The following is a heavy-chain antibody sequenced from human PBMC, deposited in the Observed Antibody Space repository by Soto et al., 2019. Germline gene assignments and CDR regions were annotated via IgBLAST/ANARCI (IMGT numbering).Heavy chain of an antibody. CDR3: ARGVVVVQTLDY. V-gene: IGHV4-31*03. Sequence: SETLSLTCTSSGGSISSGGYYWSWIRQHPGKGLEWIGYIYYSGSTYYNPSLKSRVTISVDTSKNQFSLKLSSVTAADTAVYYCARGVVVVQTLDYWGQGTLVTVSS. D-gene: IGHD2-2*01. CDR2: IYYSGST. CDR1: GGSISSGGYY. J-gene: IGHJ4*02.